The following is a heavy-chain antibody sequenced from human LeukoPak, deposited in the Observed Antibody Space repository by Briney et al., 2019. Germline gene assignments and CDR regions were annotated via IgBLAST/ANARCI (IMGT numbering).Heavy chain of an antibody. CDR3: ARGAYSYGH. V-gene: IGHV3-21*05. D-gene: IGHD5-18*01. CDR2: ITSSGTDI. J-gene: IGHJ4*02. Sequence: GGSLRLSCAASGFSISSHVMNWVRQAPGKGLEWVSYITSSGTDIYYADSVKGRFTISRDNAKNSLYLQMNSLRAEDTAVYYCARGAYSYGHWGQGTLVTVST. CDR1: GFSISSHV.